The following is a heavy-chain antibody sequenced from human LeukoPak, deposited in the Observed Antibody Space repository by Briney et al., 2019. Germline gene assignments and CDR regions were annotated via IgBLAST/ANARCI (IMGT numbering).Heavy chain of an antibody. J-gene: IGHJ1*01. Sequence: GGSLRLSCAASGFTFDDYAMHWVRHAPGKGLEWVSGISWNGGSVGYADSVQGRFIISRDDANNSLYLHMDSLRPEDVGLYYCVKGGGSSGYRPLHHWGQGTLVTVSS. CDR1: GFTFDDYA. CDR3: VKGGGSSGYRPLHH. D-gene: IGHD3-22*01. CDR2: ISWNGGSV. V-gene: IGHV3-9*03.